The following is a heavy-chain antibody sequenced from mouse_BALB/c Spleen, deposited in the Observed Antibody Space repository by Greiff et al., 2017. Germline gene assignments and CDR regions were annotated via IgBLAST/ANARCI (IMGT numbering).Heavy chain of an antibody. CDR3: AREGRTDYAMDY. V-gene: IGHV5-17*02. CDR2: ISSGSSTI. J-gene: IGHJ4*01. Sequence: EVMLVESGGGLVQPGGSRKLSCAASGFTFSSFGMHWVRQAPEKGLEWVAYISSGSSTIYYADTVKGRFTISRDNPKNTLFLQMTSLRSEDTAMYYCAREGRTDYAMDYWGQGTSVTVSS. CDR1: GFTFSSFG.